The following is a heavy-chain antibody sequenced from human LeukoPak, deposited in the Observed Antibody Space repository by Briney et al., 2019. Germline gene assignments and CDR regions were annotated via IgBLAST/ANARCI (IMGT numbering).Heavy chain of an antibody. CDR3: VKDFGRNLGGPGY. CDR1: GFTFSTYA. J-gene: IGHJ4*02. V-gene: IGHV3-23*01. D-gene: IGHD3-10*01. CDR2: LNYNGGNT. Sequence: PGGSLRLSCAASGFTFSTYAMTWLRQAPGKGLEWVSALNYNGGNTYYADAVKGRFAISRDNSKSTLYLQMNSLRAEDTAMYYCVKDFGRNLGGPGYWGRGTLVTVSS.